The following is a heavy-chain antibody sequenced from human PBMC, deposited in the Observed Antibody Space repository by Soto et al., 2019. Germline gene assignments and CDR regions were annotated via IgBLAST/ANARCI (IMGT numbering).Heavy chain of an antibody. J-gene: IGHJ6*04. CDR2: ISWNGRSV. Sequence: EVQLVESGGDSVQPGRSLRLSCAASGFTLDDYAMHWVRQVPGKGLEWVSGISWNGRSVAYADSVKGRFTISRDSAKRSLYLEMRSLTTEDTALYYCAKGADMLDYYYFMDVWGKGTTVTVSS. V-gene: IGHV3-9*01. CDR1: GFTLDDYA. CDR3: AKGADMLDYYYFMDV. D-gene: IGHD3-10*02.